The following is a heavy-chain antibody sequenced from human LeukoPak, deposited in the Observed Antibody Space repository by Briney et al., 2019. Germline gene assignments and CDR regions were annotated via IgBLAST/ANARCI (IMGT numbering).Heavy chain of an antibody. D-gene: IGHD2-21*02. CDR2: ISGSGGST. Sequence: GGSLRLSCAASGFTFSSYAMSWVRQAPGKGLEWVSAISGSGGSTYYADSVKGRFTISRDNSKNTLYLQMNSLRAEDTAVYYCAKDPLVVTADRGSGYFDYWGRGTLVTVSS. V-gene: IGHV3-23*01. J-gene: IGHJ4*02. CDR3: AKDPLVVTADRGSGYFDY. CDR1: GFTFSSYA.